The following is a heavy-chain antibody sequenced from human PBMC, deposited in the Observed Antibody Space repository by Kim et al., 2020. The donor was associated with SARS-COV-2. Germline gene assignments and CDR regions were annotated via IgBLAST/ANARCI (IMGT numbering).Heavy chain of an antibody. V-gene: IGHV4-34*01. J-gene: IGHJ4*02. CDR2: T. CDR3: AGARITMIVVV. D-gene: IGHD3-22*01. Sequence: TNYNPSLKSRVTISVDTSKNQFSLKLSSVTAADTAVYYCAGARITMIVVVWGQGTLVTVSS.